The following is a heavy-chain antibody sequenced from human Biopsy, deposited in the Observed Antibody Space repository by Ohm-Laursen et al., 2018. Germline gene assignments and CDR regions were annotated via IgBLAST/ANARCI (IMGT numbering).Heavy chain of an antibody. CDR3: ARPSGGVSTIGFDP. V-gene: IGHV1-2*05. Sequence: SVKVSCNASGYDFLDFHIHWVRQVPGQGLEWIGHINPHTGVTKYAQKFLDRITMTGDTSISTVYMDLSRLTSADTGIYYCARPSGGVSTIGFDPWGQGTLVIVSS. CDR2: INPHTGVT. J-gene: IGHJ5*02. CDR1: GYDFLDFH. D-gene: IGHD5/OR15-5a*01.